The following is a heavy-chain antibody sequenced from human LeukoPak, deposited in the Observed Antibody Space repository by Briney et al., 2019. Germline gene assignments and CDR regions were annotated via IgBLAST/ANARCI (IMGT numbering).Heavy chain of an antibody. CDR3: ARGSAYYDSSGLGP. Sequence: SETLSLTCTVSGGSISSGGYYWSWIHQHPGKGLEWIGYIYYSGSTYYNPSLKSRVTISVDTSKNQFSLKLSSVTAADTAVYYCARGSAYYDSSGLGPWGQGTLVTVSS. CDR2: IYYSGST. V-gene: IGHV4-31*03. CDR1: GGSISSGGYY. J-gene: IGHJ5*02. D-gene: IGHD3-22*01.